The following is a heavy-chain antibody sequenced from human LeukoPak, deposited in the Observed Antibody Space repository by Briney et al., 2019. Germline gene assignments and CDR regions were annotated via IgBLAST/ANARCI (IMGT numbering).Heavy chain of an antibody. Sequence: SETLSLTCAVSGYSISSGYYWGWIRQPPGKGLEWIGSIYHSGSTYYNPSLKSRVTISVDTSKNQFSLKLSSVTAADTAVYYCARQDGGYYYWFDPWGQGTLVTVSS. CDR1: GYSISSGYY. V-gene: IGHV4-38-2*01. D-gene: IGHD3-22*01. J-gene: IGHJ5*02. CDR3: ARQDGGYYYWFDP. CDR2: IYHSGST.